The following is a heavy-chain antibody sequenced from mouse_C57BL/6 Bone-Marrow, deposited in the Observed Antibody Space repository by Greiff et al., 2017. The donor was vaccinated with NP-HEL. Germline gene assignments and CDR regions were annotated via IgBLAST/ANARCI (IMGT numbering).Heavy chain of an antibody. CDR2: ISSGSSTI. CDR1: GFTFSDYG. V-gene: IGHV5-17*01. J-gene: IGHJ3*01. CDR3: ARDYYGSSYEGFAY. D-gene: IGHD1-1*01. Sequence: EVQRVESGGGLVKPGGSLKLSCAASGFTFSDYGMHWVRQAPEKGLEWVAYISSGSSTIYYADTVKGRFTISRDNAKNTLFLQMTSLRSEDTAMYYCARDYYGSSYEGFAYWGKGTLVTVSA.